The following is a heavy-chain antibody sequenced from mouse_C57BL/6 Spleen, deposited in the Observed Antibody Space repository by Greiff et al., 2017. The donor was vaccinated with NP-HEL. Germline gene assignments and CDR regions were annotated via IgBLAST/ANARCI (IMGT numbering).Heavy chain of an antibody. J-gene: IGHJ4*01. V-gene: IGHV1-18*01. CDR2: INPNNGGT. Sequence: VQLQQSGPELVKPGASVKIPCKASGYTFTDYNMDWVKQSHGKSLEWIGDINPNNGGTIYNQKFKGKATLTVDKSSSTAYMELRSLTSEDTAVYYCARSSTVVPDYYAMDYWGQGTSVTVSS. D-gene: IGHD1-1*01. CDR1: GYTFTDYN. CDR3: ARSSTVVPDYYAMDY.